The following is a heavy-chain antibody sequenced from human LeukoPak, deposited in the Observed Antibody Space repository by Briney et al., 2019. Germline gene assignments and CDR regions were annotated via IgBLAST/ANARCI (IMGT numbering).Heavy chain of an antibody. CDR2: INHSGST. CDR3: ARGKEAVPNTRSPCFDY. J-gene: IGHJ4*02. D-gene: IGHD2-2*01. CDR1: GGSFSGYY. Sequence: PSETLSLTCAVCGGSFSGYYWSWIRQPPGKGLEWIGEINHSGSTNYNPSLKSRVTISVDTSKNQFSLKLSSVTAADTAVYYCARGKEAVPNTRSPCFDYWGQGTLVTVSS. V-gene: IGHV4-34*01.